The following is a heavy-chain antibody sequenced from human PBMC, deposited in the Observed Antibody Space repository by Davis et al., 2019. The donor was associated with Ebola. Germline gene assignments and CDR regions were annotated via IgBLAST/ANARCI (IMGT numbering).Heavy chain of an antibody. Sequence: GESLKISCAASGFTFSSYWMHWVRQAPGKGLVWVSRINCDGSSTSYADSVKGRFTISRDNSKNTLYLQMNSLRAEDTAVYYCAREGAAAGMDIDYWGQGTLVTVSS. J-gene: IGHJ4*02. V-gene: IGHV3-74*01. CDR3: AREGAAAGMDIDY. CDR2: INCDGSST. D-gene: IGHD6-13*01. CDR1: GFTFSSYW.